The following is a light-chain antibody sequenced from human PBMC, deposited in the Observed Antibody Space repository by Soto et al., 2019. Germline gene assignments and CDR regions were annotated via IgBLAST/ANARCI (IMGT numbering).Light chain of an antibody. CDR1: QSVSSSY. CDR3: QQYDSSPGT. Sequence: EIVLTQSPGTLSLSPGERATLSCRASQSVSSSYLAWYQQKPGQAPRLLIYGASSRATGIPDRFSGSGSGTCFTLTISRLEPEDFAVYSCQQYDSSPGTFGQGAKVEIK. CDR2: GAS. V-gene: IGKV3-20*01. J-gene: IGKJ1*01.